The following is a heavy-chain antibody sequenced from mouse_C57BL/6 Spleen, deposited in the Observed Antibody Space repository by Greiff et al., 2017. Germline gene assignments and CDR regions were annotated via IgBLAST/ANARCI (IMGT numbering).Heavy chain of an antibody. CDR2: IDPSDSYT. J-gene: IGHJ1*03. CDR1: GYTFTSYW. V-gene: IGHV1-69*01. D-gene: IGHD1-1*01. Sequence: QVQLQQPGAELVMPGASVKLSCKASGYTFTSYWMHWVKQRPGQGLEWIGEIDPSDSYTNYNQKFKGKSTLTVDKSSSTAYMQLSSLTSEDSAVYYCASYGSSYSWYFDVWGTGTTVTVSS. CDR3: ASYGSSYSWYFDV.